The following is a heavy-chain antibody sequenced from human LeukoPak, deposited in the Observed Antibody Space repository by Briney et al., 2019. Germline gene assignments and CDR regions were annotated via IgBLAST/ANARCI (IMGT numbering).Heavy chain of an antibody. D-gene: IGHD4-17*01. CDR2: ISTYNGNT. V-gene: IGHV1-18*01. CDR1: GYTFTKYG. Sequence: ASVKVSCKASGYTFTKYGITWVRQAPGQGLEWMGWISTYNGNTNYAQKLQGRVAMTTDTSTSTAYMELRSLISDDAAVYYCARGDDYGDYWGLYWGQGTLVTVSS. CDR3: ARGDDYGDYWGLY. J-gene: IGHJ4*02.